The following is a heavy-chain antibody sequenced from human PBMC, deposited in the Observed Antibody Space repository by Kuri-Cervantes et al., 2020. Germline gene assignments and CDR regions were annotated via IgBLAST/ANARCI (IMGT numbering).Heavy chain of an antibody. J-gene: IGHJ3*02. CDR3: ARDRRLVTPIDAFDI. CDR1: GGSISSYY. D-gene: IGHD3-9*01. CDR2: IYYSGST. V-gene: IGHV4-59*01. Sequence: SETLSLTCTVSGGSISSYYWSWIRQPPGKGLEWIGYIYYSGSTNYNPSLKSRVTISVDTSKNQFSLKLSSVTAADTAVYYCARDRRLVTPIDAFDIWGQGTTVTVSS.